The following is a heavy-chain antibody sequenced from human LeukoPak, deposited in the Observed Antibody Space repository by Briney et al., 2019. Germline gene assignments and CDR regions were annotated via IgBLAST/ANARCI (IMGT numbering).Heavy chain of an antibody. CDR3: AKDRSRSWSLDY. D-gene: IGHD6-13*01. Sequence: GGSLRLSCAASGFTFSSSGMHWVRQAPGKGLEWVALISYDGSNRDYADSVKGRFTISRDNSKNMLYLQMNSLIAEDTAVYYCAKDRSRSWSLDYWGQGTLVTVSS. V-gene: IGHV3-30*18. CDR2: ISYDGSNR. CDR1: GFTFSSSG. J-gene: IGHJ4*02.